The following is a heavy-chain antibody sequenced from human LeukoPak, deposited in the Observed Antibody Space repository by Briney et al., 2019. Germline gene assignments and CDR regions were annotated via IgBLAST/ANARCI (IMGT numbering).Heavy chain of an antibody. CDR3: ARLVGSGWNYFDY. CDR1: GFTFRRYS. Sequence: GGALRLSWAGSGFTFRRYSMNWVRQAPGKGLEVVSSITSSSDYTYYADPMKGRFTIPRDNAKNSLYLQMNSLRAEETAVYYCARLVGSGWNYFDYWGQGPLVTVSS. V-gene: IGHV3-21*01. CDR2: ITSSSDYT. D-gene: IGHD6-19*01. J-gene: IGHJ4*02.